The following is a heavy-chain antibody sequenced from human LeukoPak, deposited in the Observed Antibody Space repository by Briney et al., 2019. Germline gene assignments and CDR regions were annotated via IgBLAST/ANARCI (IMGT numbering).Heavy chain of an antibody. CDR3: ARRPNIVGATTS. CDR1: GFTFSSYD. D-gene: IGHD1-26*01. CDR2: ISSSSSYI. V-gene: IGHV3-21*01. Sequence: GGSLRLSCAASGFTFSSYDMNWVRQAPGKGLEWVSYISSSSSYIYYADSVKGRFTISRDNAKNSLYLQMNSLRAEDTAVYYCARRPNIVGATTSWGQGTLVTVSS. J-gene: IGHJ4*02.